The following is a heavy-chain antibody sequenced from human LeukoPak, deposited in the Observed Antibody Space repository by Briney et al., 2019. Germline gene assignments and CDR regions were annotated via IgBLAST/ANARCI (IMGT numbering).Heavy chain of an antibody. J-gene: IGHJ4*02. D-gene: IGHD1-1*01. CDR2: ITANGGGT. CDR1: GFTFSSYA. Sequence: GGSLRLSCAASGFTFSSYAMSWVRQAPGKGLEWVSSITANGGGTYYADSVKGRFSISRDNSRNTLYLQMNSLRAEDTAVYYCARDQVLDYWGQGTLVTVSS. CDR3: ARDQVLDY. V-gene: IGHV3-23*01.